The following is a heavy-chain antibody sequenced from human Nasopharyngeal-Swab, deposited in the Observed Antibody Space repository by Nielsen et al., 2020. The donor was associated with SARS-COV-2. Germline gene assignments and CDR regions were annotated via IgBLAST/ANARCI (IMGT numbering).Heavy chain of an antibody. CDR3: AGEGFDYGGNSAAFDI. Sequence: GGSLRLSCAASGFTVSSNYMSWVRQAPGKGLEWVSVIYSGGSTYYADSVKGRFTISRDNSKNTLYLQMNSLRAEDTAVYYCAGEGFDYGGNSAAFDIWGQGTMVTASS. CDR2: IYSGGST. CDR1: GFTVSSNY. D-gene: IGHD4-23*01. J-gene: IGHJ3*02. V-gene: IGHV3-53*01.